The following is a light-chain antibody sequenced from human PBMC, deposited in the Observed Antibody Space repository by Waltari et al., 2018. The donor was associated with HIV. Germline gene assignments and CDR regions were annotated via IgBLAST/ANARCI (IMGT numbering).Light chain of an antibody. CDR2: GAS. CDR3: QQYGSSRWT. CDR1: QSVSSSY. V-gene: IGKV3-20*01. Sequence: DIVLTHPPGTLSLSPGERASLSCRASQSVSSSYLAWYQQKPGQAPRLLIYGASSRATGIPDRFSGSGSGTDFTLTISRLEPEDFAVYYCQQYGSSRWTFGQGTKVEIK. J-gene: IGKJ1*01.